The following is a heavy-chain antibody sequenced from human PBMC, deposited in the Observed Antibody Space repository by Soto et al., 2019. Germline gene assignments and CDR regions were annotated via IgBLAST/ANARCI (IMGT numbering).Heavy chain of an antibody. CDR1: GFIFSISP. CDR3: ARDPKTTGGQHWAFNYFDS. V-gene: IGHV3-30-3*01. D-gene: IGHD2-8*02. CDR2: ISYDGTNK. Sequence: GRSLRLSCAASGFIFSISPMHWVRQAPGKGPEWVALISYDGTNKFYADSVKGRFTISRDNSKSTLYLHVDSLRPEDAAVYYCARDPKTTGGQHWAFNYFDSWGQGTLVTVSS. J-gene: IGHJ4*02.